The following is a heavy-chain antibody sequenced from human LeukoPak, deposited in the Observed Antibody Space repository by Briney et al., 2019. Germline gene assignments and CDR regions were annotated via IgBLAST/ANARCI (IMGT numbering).Heavy chain of an antibody. CDR3: ARDGPSDCSSTSCLYHDAFDI. Sequence: GGSLRLYCAASGFTFSSYSMNWVRQAPGKGLEWVSSISSSSSYIYYADSVKGRFTISRDNAKNSLYLQMNSLRAEDTAVYYCARDGPSDCSSTSCLYHDAFDIWGQGTMVTVSS. CDR2: ISSSSSYI. J-gene: IGHJ3*02. CDR1: GFTFSSYS. V-gene: IGHV3-21*01. D-gene: IGHD2-2*01.